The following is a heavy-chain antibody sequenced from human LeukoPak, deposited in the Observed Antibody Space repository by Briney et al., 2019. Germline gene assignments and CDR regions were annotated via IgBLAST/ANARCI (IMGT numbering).Heavy chain of an antibody. J-gene: IGHJ6*02. D-gene: IGHD6-19*01. CDR2: INTNTGNP. CDR3: ARESSGSPYYYGMDV. V-gene: IGHV7-4-1*02. Sequence: ASVKVSCKASGYTFTGYYMHWVRQAPGQGLEWMGWINTNTGNPTYAQGFTGRFVFSLDTSVSTAYLQISSLKAEDTAVYYCARESSGSPYYYGMDVWGQGTTVTVSS. CDR1: GYTFTGYY.